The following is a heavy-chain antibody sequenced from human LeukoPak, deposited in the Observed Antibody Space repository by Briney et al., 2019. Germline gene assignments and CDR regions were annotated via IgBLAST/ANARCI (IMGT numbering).Heavy chain of an antibody. V-gene: IGHV3-48*01. CDR2: ISSSSSTI. J-gene: IGHJ4*02. D-gene: IGHD3-3*01. CDR1: GFTFSRYS. Sequence: GGSLRLSCAASGFTFSRYSMNWVRQAPGKGLEWVSYISSSSSTIYYADSVKGRFTISGDNAKNSLYLQMNSLRAEDTAVYYCARDLEWLFSYFDYWGQGTLVTVSS. CDR3: ARDLEWLFSYFDY.